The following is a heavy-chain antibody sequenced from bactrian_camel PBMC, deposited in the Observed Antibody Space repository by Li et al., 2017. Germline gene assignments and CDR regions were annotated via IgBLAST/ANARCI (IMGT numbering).Heavy chain of an antibody. CDR3: ATERRLQCPYRVADFGY. Sequence: VQLVESGGGSVQAGGSLRLSCVGSGYTRWTYCMAWFRQAPGKEREGVAAIDNEGLTSYADSVKGRFTISKDNAKNILYLQMDSLKREDTAIYYCATERRLQCPYRVADFGYWGQGTQVTVS. J-gene: IGHJ6*01. CDR2: IDNEGLT. D-gene: IGHD2*01. CDR1: GYTRWTYC. V-gene: IGHV3S53*01.